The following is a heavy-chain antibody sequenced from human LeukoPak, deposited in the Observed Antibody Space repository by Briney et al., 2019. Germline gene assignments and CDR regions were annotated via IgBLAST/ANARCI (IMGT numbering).Heavy chain of an antibody. Sequence: GGSLRLSCAASGFTFSSYTMNWVRQAPGKGLEWVSYIDSSGSTIHYADSVKGRFTISRDNAKNSLYLQMNSLRAEDTAVYYCARTKEMATISYFDSWGQGTLVTVSS. CDR2: IDSSGSTI. CDR1: GFTFSSYT. J-gene: IGHJ4*02. V-gene: IGHV3-48*04. D-gene: IGHD5-24*01. CDR3: ARTKEMATISYFDS.